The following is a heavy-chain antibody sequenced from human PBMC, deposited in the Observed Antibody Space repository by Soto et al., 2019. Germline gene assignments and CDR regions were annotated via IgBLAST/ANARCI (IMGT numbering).Heavy chain of an antibody. CDR2: IYSGGYT. J-gene: IGHJ4*02. Sequence: EVQLVESGGGLIQPGGSLRLSCAVSGFTVSNNYMSWVRQAPGKGLEGVSVIYSGGYTAYGDSVKGRFTISRDNSKNTLYLQMNRRGAAAPAVFYWGTPPGGGGYWGQGTLVTVSS. D-gene: IGHD3-10*01. CDR1: GFTVSNNY. V-gene: IGHV3-53*01. CDR3: GTPPGGGGY.